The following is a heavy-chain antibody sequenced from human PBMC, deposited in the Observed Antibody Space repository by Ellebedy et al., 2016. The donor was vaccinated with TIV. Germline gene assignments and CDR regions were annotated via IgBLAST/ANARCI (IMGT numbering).Heavy chain of an antibody. V-gene: IGHV3-33*08. Sequence: GESLKISXAASGFTFSSYSMNWVRQAPGKGLEWVAVIWYDGSNKYYADSVKGRFTISRDNSKNTVYLQMNSLRAEDTAVYYCARAPAYYYDSSGYCFDYWGQGTLVTVSS. CDR3: ARAPAYYYDSSGYCFDY. CDR2: IWYDGSNK. D-gene: IGHD3-22*01. CDR1: GFTFSSYS. J-gene: IGHJ4*02.